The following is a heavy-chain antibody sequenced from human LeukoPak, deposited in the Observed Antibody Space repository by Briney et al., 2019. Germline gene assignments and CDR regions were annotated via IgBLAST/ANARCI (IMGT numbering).Heavy chain of an antibody. CDR3: ARGNQWLPLIREHYYYYMDV. CDR1: GGSISRYY. D-gene: IGHD6-19*01. Sequence: SETLSLTCTVSGGSISRYYWSWIRQPPGKGLEWIGYIYYSGSTNYNPSLKSRVTISVDTSKNQFSLKLSSVTAADTAVYYCARGNQWLPLIREHYYYYMDVWGKGTTVTVSS. V-gene: IGHV4-59*01. CDR2: IYYSGST. J-gene: IGHJ6*03.